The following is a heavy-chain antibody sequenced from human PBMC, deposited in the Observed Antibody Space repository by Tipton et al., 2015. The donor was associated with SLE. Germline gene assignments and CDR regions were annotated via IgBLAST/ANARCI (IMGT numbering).Heavy chain of an antibody. D-gene: IGHD3-10*01. CDR3: ARRGSAHGFDI. CDR1: GYSFTNYW. CDR2: IHVGDSDF. J-gene: IGHJ3*02. Sequence: VQLVQSGAEVKKPGESLRISCQGSGYSFTNYWIAWVRQMPGKGLEWMGIIHVGDSDFIYSPPFQGQVSFSADKSISTAYLQWTSLQASDTAMYYCARRGSAHGFDIWGRGTSVTVSS. V-gene: IGHV5-51*03.